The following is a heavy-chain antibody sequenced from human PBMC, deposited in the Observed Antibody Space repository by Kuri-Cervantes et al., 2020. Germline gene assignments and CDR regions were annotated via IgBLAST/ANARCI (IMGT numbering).Heavy chain of an antibody. CDR3: ARSSSSWYYFDY. CDR1: GYSISGGYY. J-gene: IGHJ4*02. CDR2: IYHSGST. V-gene: IGHV4-38-2*02. Sequence: SETLSLTCTVSGYSISGGYYWGWIRQPPGKGLEWIGSIYHSGSTYYNPSLKSRVTISVDTPKNQFSLKLSSVTAADTAVYYCARSSSSWYYFDYWGQGTLVTVSS. D-gene: IGHD6-13*01.